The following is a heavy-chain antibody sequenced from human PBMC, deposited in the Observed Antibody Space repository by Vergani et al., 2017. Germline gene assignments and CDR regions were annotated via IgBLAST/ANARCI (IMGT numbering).Heavy chain of an antibody. D-gene: IGHD3-10*01. CDR2: ISGSGGST. CDR1: GFTFSSYA. CDR3: ARGLTMVRGVLKYYYYGMDV. Sequence: EVQLLESGGGLVQPGGSLRLSCAASGFTFSSYAMSWVRQAPGKGLEWVSAISGSGGSTYYADSVKGRFTISRDNSKNTLYLQMNSLRAEDTAVYYCARGLTMVRGVLKYYYYGMDVWGQGTTVTVSS. V-gene: IGHV3-23*01. J-gene: IGHJ6*02.